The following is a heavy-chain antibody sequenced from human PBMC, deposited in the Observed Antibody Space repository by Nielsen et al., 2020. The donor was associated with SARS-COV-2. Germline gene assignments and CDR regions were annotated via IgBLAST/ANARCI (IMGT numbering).Heavy chain of an antibody. Sequence: SGPTLVKPTQTLTLTCTFSGFSLSTTGMCVSWIRQPPGKALEWLARIDWDDDKFYSTSLKTRLTISKDTSKNQVVLTMTNMDPVDTATYYCARITGVPAVCNMDVWGKGTTVTVSS. CDR2: IDWDDDK. CDR1: GFSLSTTGMC. CDR3: ARITGVPAVCNMDV. V-gene: IGHV2-70*17. J-gene: IGHJ6*03. D-gene: IGHD2-2*01.